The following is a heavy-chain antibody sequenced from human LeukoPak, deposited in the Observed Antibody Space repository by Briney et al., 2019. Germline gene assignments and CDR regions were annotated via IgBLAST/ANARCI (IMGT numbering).Heavy chain of an antibody. CDR1: GLTFSSYS. D-gene: IGHD4-23*01. Sequence: PGGSLRLSCAASGLTFSSYSMNWVRQAPGKGLEWVSSISSSSSYIYYADSVKGRFTISRDNAKNSLYLQMNSLRAEDTAVYYCARDPIGGLYYYYMDVWGKGTTVTVSS. V-gene: IGHV3-21*01. J-gene: IGHJ6*03. CDR2: ISSSSSYI. CDR3: ARDPIGGLYYYYMDV.